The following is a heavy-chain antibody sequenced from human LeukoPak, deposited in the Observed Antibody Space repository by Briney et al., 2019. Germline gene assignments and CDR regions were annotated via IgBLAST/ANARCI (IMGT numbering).Heavy chain of an antibody. D-gene: IGHD3-10*01. CDR1: GGSISSY. CDR3: VSGGGYLTK. J-gene: IGHJ4*02. Sequence: SETLSLTCTVSGGSISSYWRWIRQSPGKGLEWIGYIYFSGTTNYNPSLKSRLTITIDTSRNQFSLKLSSVTAADTAIYYCVSGGGYLTKWGQGTLVTVSS. V-gene: IGHV4-59*01. CDR2: IYFSGTT.